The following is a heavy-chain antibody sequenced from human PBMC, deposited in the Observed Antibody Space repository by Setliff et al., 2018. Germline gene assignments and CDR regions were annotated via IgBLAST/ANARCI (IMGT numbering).Heavy chain of an antibody. CDR3: SRLVRFCTKTSCQRLSGDEF. Sequence: ASVKVSCKASGYTFIDYGVSWVRQAPGQGLEWVGWISPYTGKTYLAPKFQDRVTLTADTSTTTAYLQLTNLRSDDTAIYFCSRLVRFCTKTSCQRLSGDEFWGQGALVTVSS. J-gene: IGHJ4*02. D-gene: IGHD2-2*01. CDR1: GYTFIDYG. CDR2: ISPYTGKT. V-gene: IGHV1-18*01.